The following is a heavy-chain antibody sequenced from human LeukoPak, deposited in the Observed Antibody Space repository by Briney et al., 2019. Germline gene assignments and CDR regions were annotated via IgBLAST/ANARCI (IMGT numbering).Heavy chain of an antibody. J-gene: IGHJ5*02. V-gene: IGHV4-31*03. D-gene: IGHD1-26*01. CDR1: GGSISSGGYY. CDR3: AGSGSYFHWFDP. Sequence: SQTLSLTCTVSGGSISSGGYYWSWIRQHPGKGPEWIGYIYYSGSTYYNPSLKSRVTISVDTSKNQFSLKLSSVTAADTAVYYCAGSGSYFHWFDPWGQGTLVTVSS. CDR2: IYYSGST.